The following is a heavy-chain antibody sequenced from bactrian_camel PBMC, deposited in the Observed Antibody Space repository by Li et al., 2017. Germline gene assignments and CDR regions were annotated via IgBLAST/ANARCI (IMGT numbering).Heavy chain of an antibody. CDR3: AAEWNCLRGSWYRDIPAYKY. V-gene: IGHV3S53*01. D-gene: IGHD2*01. CDR2: IDRGGST. Sequence: QVQLVESGGGSVQAGGSLRLSCQASEYTARTACTGWFRQAPGKEREGVARIDRGGSTRYADSVKGRFTISQDNAKNTLYLRMNSLKPEDTAMYYCAAEWNCLRGSWYRDIPAYKYRGQGTQVTVS. CDR1: EYTARTAC. J-gene: IGHJ4*01.